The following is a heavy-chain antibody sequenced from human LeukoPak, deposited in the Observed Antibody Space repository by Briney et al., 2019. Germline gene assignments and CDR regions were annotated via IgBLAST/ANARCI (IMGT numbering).Heavy chain of an antibody. CDR2: IYYSGST. J-gene: IGHJ6*02. V-gene: IGHV4-59*01. Sequence: SETLSLTCTVSGGSISSYYWSWIRQPPGKGLEWIGYIYYSGSTNYNPSLKSRVTISVDTSKNQFSLKLSSVTAADTAVYYSARDGPYYYGSGSYYSYYYYGMDVWGQGTTVTVSS. D-gene: IGHD3-10*01. CDR1: GGSISSYY. CDR3: ARDGPYYYGSGSYYSYYYYGMDV.